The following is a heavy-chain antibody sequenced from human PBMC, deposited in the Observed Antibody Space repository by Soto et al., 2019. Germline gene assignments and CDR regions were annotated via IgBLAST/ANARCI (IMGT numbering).Heavy chain of an antibody. J-gene: IGHJ5*02. CDR2: INAGNGNT. CDR1: GYTFTSYA. V-gene: IGHV1-3*01. Sequence: GASVTVSCQASGYTFTSYAMHWVRQAPGQRLEWMGWINAGNGNTKYSQKFQGRVTITRDTSASTAYMELSSLRSEDTAVYYCARDHKDIVATNLNWFDPWGQGTLVTVSS. CDR3: ARDHKDIVATNLNWFDP. D-gene: IGHD5-12*01.